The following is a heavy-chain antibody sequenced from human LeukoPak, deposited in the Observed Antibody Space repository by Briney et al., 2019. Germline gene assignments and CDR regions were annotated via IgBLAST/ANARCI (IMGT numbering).Heavy chain of an antibody. Sequence: GASVKVSCKTTGYFFGTYGISWVRQAPGRGLEWMGWISAYNGNTNYAQKLQGRVTMTTDTSTSTAYMELRSLRSDDTAVYYCARVWFGELTYVDPWGQGTLVTVSS. CDR1: GYFFGTYG. D-gene: IGHD3-10*01. J-gene: IGHJ5*02. V-gene: IGHV1-18*01. CDR3: ARVWFGELTYVDP. CDR2: ISAYNGNT.